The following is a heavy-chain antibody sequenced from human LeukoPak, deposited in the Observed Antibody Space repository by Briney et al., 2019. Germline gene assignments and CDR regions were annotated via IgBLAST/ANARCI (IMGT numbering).Heavy chain of an antibody. V-gene: IGHV3-33*01. Sequence: GGSLRLSCAASRFTFSSYGMHWVRQAPGKGLEWVAVIWYDGSNKYYADSVKGRFTVSRDNSKNTLYLQMNSLRAEDTAVYYCAREKSSQWLRYWGQGTLVTVSS. D-gene: IGHD6-19*01. CDR3: AREKSSQWLRY. CDR2: IWYDGSNK. J-gene: IGHJ4*02. CDR1: RFTFSSYG.